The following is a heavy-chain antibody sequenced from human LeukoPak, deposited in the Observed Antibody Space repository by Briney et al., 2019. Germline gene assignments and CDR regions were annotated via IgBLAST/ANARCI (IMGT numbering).Heavy chain of an antibody. J-gene: IGHJ4*02. CDR3: ARGSGVQVWSSLDY. CDR2: ISSSGSYI. CDR1: AFTFSSYS. D-gene: IGHD5-18*01. Sequence: GESLRLSCAASAFTFSSYSMNWVRQAPGKGLEWVSSISSSGSYIYYSDSVKGRFTISRDNAKNSLHLQMNSLRAEDTAVYCCARGSGVQVWSSLDYWGQGTLVTV. V-gene: IGHV3-21*01.